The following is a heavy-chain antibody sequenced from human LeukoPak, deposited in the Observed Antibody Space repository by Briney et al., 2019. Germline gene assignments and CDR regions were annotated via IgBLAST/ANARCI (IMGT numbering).Heavy chain of an antibody. V-gene: IGHV4-34*01. J-gene: IGHJ4*02. CDR3: ARGPGPTYFDFDY. CDR1: GGSFSGYY. CDR2: INHSGST. D-gene: IGHD3-10*01. Sequence: SSETLSLTCAVYGGSFSGYYWSWIRQPPGKGLEWIGEINHSGSTNYNPSLKSRVTISVDTSKNQFSLKLSSVTAADTAVYYFARGPGPTYFDFDYWGQGTLVTVSS.